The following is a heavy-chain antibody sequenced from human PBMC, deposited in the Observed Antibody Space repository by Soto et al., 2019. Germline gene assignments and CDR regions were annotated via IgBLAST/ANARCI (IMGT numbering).Heavy chain of an antibody. D-gene: IGHD2-2*01. CDR3: ARAQYQLLYYYYYYGMDV. J-gene: IGHJ6*02. CDR1: GFTFSSYA. V-gene: IGHV3-30-3*01. CDR2: ISYDGSNK. Sequence: GGSLRLSCAASGFTFSSYAMHWVRQAPGKGLEWVAVISYDGSNKYYADSVKGRFTISRDNSKNTLYLQMNSLRAEDTAVYYCARAQYQLLYYYYYYGMDVWGQGTTVTVSS.